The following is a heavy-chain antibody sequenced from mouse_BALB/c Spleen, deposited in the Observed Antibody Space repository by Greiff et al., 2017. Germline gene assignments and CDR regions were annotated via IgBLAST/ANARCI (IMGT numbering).Heavy chain of an antibody. Sequence: EVQLQQSGPELVKPGASVKISCKASGYSFTGYYMHWVKQSHVKSLEWIGRINPYNGATSYNQNFKDKASLTVDKSSSTAYMELHSLTSEDSAVYYCARRDWDGGYYAMDYWGQGTSVTVSS. CDR3: ARRDWDGGYYAMDY. D-gene: IGHD4-1*01. J-gene: IGHJ4*01. V-gene: IGHV1-26*01. CDR2: INPYNGAT. CDR1: GYSFTGYY.